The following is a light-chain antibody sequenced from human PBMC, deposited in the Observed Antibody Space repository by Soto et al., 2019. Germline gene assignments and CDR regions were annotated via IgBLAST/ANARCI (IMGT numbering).Light chain of an antibody. CDR2: AAS. CDR1: QSISNY. Sequence: DIQMTQSPSSLSASVGDRVTITCRASQSISNYLNWYQQKPGKAPKLLMFAASSLQSGVPSRFSCGGSGTDFTLPISSLQPEDFATYYCQQSYSTPRTFGQGTKVEIK. J-gene: IGKJ1*01. CDR3: QQSYSTPRT. V-gene: IGKV1-39*01.